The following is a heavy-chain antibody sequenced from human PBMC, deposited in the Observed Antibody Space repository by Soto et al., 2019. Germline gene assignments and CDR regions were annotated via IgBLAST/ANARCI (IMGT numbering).Heavy chain of an antibody. D-gene: IGHD4-17*01. CDR3: ASQSSTTNFAF. Sequence: SETLSLTCTVSGISITSSYWNWFRQSPGKGLEWIGRIPYRGGTYYNPPLKSRVTISVDTSKNQFSLRVISVTAADTAVYFCASQSSTTNFAFWGHGTLVTVSS. V-gene: IGHV4-59*08. CDR2: IPYRGGT. CDR1: GISITSSY. J-gene: IGHJ4*01.